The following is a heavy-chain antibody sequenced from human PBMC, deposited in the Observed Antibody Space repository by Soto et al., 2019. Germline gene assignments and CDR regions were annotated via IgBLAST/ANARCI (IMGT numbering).Heavy chain of an antibody. Sequence: PVWSLRLSCASSGFTFSSFGMHWFRHAPVKGLDWVALIWYDGSNKYYADSVKGRFTISRDNSKNTLYLQMDSLRAEDTAMYYCARVDSSSTAATGFGYWGQGALVTV. CDR2: IWYDGSNK. CDR3: ARVDSSSTAATGFGY. J-gene: IGHJ4*02. V-gene: IGHV3-33*01. D-gene: IGHD6-25*01. CDR1: GFTFSSFG.